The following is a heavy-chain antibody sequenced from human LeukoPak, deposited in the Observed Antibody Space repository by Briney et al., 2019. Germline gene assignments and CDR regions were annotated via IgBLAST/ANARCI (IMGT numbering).Heavy chain of an antibody. V-gene: IGHV4-59*08. CDR2: IYYSGST. J-gene: IGHJ4*02. CDR3: ARRQTYFDY. CDR1: GGSISPYF. Sequence: SETLSLTCTVSGGSISPYFWSWIRQPPGKGLEWIGYIYYSGSTNYNPSLKSQVTISVDTSKNQFSLKLNSVTAADTAVYYCARRQTYFDYWGQGTLVTVSS.